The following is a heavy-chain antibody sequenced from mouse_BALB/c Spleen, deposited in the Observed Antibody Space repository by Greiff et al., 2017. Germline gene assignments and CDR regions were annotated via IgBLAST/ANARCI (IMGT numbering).Heavy chain of an antibody. D-gene: IGHD3-1*01. V-gene: IGHV14-3*02. CDR2: IDTANGNT. Sequence: VQLQQSGADLVQPGASVKLSCAASGFTIKDTCMHWVQQRPEQGLEWIVRIDTANGNTKYEPKFQGKATITADTSSNTAYLQLSSLTSEDTAVYYCASSVRAAMDYWGQGTSVTVSS. J-gene: IGHJ4*01. CDR3: ASSVRAAMDY. CDR1: GFTIKDTC.